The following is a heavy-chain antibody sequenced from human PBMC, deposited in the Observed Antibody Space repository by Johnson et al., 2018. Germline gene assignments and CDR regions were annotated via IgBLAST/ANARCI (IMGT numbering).Heavy chain of an antibody. CDR3: ARAFFTVTTEGMDV. CDR2: ISSSSSFI. V-gene: IGHV3-21*01. J-gene: IGHJ6*02. Sequence: VQLQESGGGLVKPGGSLRLSCAASGFTFSSYSMNWVRQAPGKGLEWVSSISSSSSFIYYTDSVKGRFTISRDNAKNSLYMQMNSLSAEDTAVYYCARAFFTVTTEGMDVWGQGTTVTVSS. CDR1: GFTFSSYS. D-gene: IGHD4-17*01.